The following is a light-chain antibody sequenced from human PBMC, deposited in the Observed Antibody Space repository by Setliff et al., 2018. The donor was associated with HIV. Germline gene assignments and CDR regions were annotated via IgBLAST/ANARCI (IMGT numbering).Light chain of an antibody. CDR3: ATWDDSLNGRV. V-gene: IGLV1-44*01. Sequence: QSVLTQPPSASGTPGQRVTISCSGSSSNIGSNTVNWYQQLPGTAPKLLICTNNQRPSGVPDRFSGSKSDTSASLSISGLQSEDEADYYCATWDDSLNGRVFGTGTKVTVL. CDR2: TNN. J-gene: IGLJ1*01. CDR1: SSNIGSNT.